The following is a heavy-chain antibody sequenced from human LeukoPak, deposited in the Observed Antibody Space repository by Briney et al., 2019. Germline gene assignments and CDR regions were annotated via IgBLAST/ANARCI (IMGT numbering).Heavy chain of an antibody. V-gene: IGHV3-66*01. CDR3: AKLLTTVTTEGMDV. Sequence: GGSLRLSCAASGFTVSSNYMSWVRQAPGKGLEWVSVIYSGGSTYYADSVKGRFTISRDNSKNTLYLQMNSLRVEDTAVYYCAKLLTTVTTEGMDVWGQGTTVTVSS. CDR1: GFTVSSNY. CDR2: IYSGGST. D-gene: IGHD4-17*01. J-gene: IGHJ6*02.